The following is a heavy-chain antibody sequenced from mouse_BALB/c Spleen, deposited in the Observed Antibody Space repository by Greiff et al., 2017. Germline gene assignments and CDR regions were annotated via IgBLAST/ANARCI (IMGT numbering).Heavy chain of an antibody. J-gene: IGHJ2*01. Sequence: EVKLMESGGGLVKPGGSLKLSCAASGFAFSSYDMSWVRQTPEKRLEWVAYISSGGGSTYYPDTVKGRFTISRDNAKNTLYLQMSSLKSEDTAMYYCARVYDNYGDYWGQGTTLTVSS. CDR1: GFAFSSYD. CDR3: ARVYDNYGDY. CDR2: ISSGGGST. V-gene: IGHV5-12-1*01. D-gene: IGHD2-1*01.